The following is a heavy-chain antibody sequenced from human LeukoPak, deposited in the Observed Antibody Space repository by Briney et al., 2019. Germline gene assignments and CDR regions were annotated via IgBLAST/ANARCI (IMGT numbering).Heavy chain of an antibody. V-gene: IGHV4-59*11. CDR3: ARAGVRYYDSSGYYGIDYFDY. J-gene: IGHJ4*02. Sequence: PSETLSLTCTVSGGSISSHYWSWLRQPPGKGLEWIGYIYYSGSTNYNPSLKSRDTISVDTSKNQFSLKLSSVTAADTAVYYCARAGVRYYDSSGYYGIDYFDYWGQGTLVTVSS. D-gene: IGHD3-22*01. CDR1: GGSISSHY. CDR2: IYYSGST.